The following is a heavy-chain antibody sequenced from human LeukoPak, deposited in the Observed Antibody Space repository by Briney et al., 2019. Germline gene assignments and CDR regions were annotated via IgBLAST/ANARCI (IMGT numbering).Heavy chain of an antibody. J-gene: IGHJ5*02. CDR1: GGTVSRYA. CDR2: TIPLFGTA. CDR3: AREVHGGPILGYCSGGSCPRWFDP. V-gene: IGHV1-69*01. D-gene: IGHD2-15*01. Sequence: SVKVSCKASGGTVSRYAISWVRQAPGQGVEWMVGTIPLFGTANYAQKFQGRVTITADESTGTAYMELSRLRSDDTAVYYCAREVHGGPILGYCSGGSCPRWFDPWGQGTLVTVSS.